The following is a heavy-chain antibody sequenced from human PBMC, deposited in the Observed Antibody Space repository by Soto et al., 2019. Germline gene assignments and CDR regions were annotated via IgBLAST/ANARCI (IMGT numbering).Heavy chain of an antibody. Sequence: QVQLQESGPGLVKPSETLSLTCTVSGGSISNYYWSWIRQPPGKGLEWIGYIYYSGSANYNPSLTRRVTIPVDTSKTQFSLKLSSVTAADTAVYYCARAGAATLSDFWGQGTLVTVSS. D-gene: IGHD2-15*01. CDR2: IYYSGSA. J-gene: IGHJ4*02. V-gene: IGHV4-59*01. CDR1: GGSISNYY. CDR3: ARAGAATLSDF.